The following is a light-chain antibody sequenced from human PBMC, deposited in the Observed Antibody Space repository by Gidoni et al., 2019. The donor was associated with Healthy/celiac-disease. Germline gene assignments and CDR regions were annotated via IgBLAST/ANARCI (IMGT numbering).Light chain of an antibody. Sequence: VLTQSPATLSLSPGERATLSCRASQSVSSYLAWYQQKPGQAPRLLIYDASNRATGIPARFSGSGSGTDFTLTISSLEPEDFAVYYCQQRSNWPGTFGQGTKLEIK. V-gene: IGKV3-11*01. CDR1: QSVSSY. CDR3: QQRSNWPGT. J-gene: IGKJ2*01. CDR2: DAS.